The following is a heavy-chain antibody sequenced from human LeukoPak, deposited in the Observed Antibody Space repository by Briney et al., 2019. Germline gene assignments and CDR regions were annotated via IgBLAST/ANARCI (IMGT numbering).Heavy chain of an antibody. CDR3: AKEGPTVTTHFDY. Sequence: GRSLRLSCAASGFTFSSYGMHWVRQAPGKGLEWVAVISYDGSNKYYADSVKGRFTISRDNSKNTLYLQMNSQRAEDTAVYYCAKEGPTVTTHFDYWGQGTLVTVSS. V-gene: IGHV3-30*18. J-gene: IGHJ4*02. D-gene: IGHD4-17*01. CDR2: ISYDGSNK. CDR1: GFTFSSYG.